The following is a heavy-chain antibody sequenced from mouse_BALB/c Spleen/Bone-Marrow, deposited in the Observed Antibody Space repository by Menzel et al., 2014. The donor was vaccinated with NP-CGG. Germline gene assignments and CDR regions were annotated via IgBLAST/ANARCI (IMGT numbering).Heavy chain of an antibody. CDR2: IHPNSGNT. J-gene: IGHJ2*01. CDR3: ARGGFDY. Sequence: VQLQQSGSVLVRPGASVKLSCKASGYTLTSSWMHWAKQRPGQGLEWIGEIHPNSGNTNYNEKLKGKVTLTVDTSSSTAYVDLSSLTSEDSAVYYCARGGFDYWGQGTTLTVSS. V-gene: IGHV1S130*01. CDR1: GYTLTSSW.